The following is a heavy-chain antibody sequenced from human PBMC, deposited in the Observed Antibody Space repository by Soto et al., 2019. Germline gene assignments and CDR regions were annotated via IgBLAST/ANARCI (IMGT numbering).Heavy chain of an antibody. CDR2: ISWNSGSI. J-gene: IGHJ6*02. CDR1: GFTFDDYA. D-gene: IGHD3-16*01. V-gene: IGHV3-9*01. Sequence: EVQLVESGGGLVQPGRSLRLSCAASGFTFDDYAMHWVRQAPGKGLEWVSGISWNSGSIGYADSVKGRFTISRDNAKNSLYLQMNSLRAEDTALYYCAKDSWAHYGMDVWGQGTTVTVSS. CDR3: AKDSWAHYGMDV.